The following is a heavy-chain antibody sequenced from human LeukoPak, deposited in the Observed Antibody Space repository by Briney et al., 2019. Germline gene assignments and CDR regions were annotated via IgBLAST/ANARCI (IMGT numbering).Heavy chain of an antibody. CDR2: INPNSGGT. J-gene: IGHJ5*02. Sequence: GASVKVSCKASGYTFTGYYMHWVRQAPGQGLEWMGWINPNSGGTNYAQKFQGRVTMTRDTSISTAYMELSRLRSDDTAVYYCARGGSGWFNWFDPWAREPWSPSPQ. V-gene: IGHV1-2*02. D-gene: IGHD6-19*01. CDR1: GYTFTGYY. CDR3: ARGGSGWFNWFDP.